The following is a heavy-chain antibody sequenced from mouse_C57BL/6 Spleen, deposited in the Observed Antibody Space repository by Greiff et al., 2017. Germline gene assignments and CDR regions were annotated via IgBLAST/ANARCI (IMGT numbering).Heavy chain of an antibody. CDR3: AREDYYYGSSYGYFDV. J-gene: IGHJ1*03. V-gene: IGHV3-1*01. CDR1: GYSITSGYD. Sequence: EVQLQQSGPGMVKPSQSLSLTCTVTGYSITSGYDWHWIRHFPGNKLEWMGYISYSGSTNYNPSLKSRISITHDTSKNHFFLKLNSVTTEDTATYYCAREDYYYGSSYGYFDVWGTGTTVTVSS. D-gene: IGHD1-1*01. CDR2: ISYSGST.